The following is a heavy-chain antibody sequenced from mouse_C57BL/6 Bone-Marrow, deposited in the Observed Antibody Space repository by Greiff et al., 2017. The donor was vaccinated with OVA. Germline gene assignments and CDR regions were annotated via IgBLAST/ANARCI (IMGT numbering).Heavy chain of an antibody. V-gene: IGHV1-50*01. D-gene: IGHD4-1*01. Sequence: QVQLQQPGAELVKPGASVKLSCKASGYTFTSYWMQWVKQRPGQGLEWIGEIDPSDSYTNYNQKFKGKATLTVDTSSSTAYMPLSSLTSEDSAVYYCAREVITGTKVAYWGQGTLVTVSA. CDR3: AREVITGTKVAY. CDR1: GYTFTSYW. J-gene: IGHJ3*01. CDR2: IDPSDSYT.